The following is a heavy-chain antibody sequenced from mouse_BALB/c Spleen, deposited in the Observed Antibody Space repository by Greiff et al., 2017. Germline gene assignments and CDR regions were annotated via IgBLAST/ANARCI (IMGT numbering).Heavy chain of an antibody. Sequence: EVNVVESGGGLVQPGGSRKLSCAASGFTFSSFGMHWVRQAPEKGLEWVAYISSGSSTIYYADTVKGRFTISRDNPKNTLFLQMTSLRSEDTAMYYCARDGSSPRGYAMDYWGQGTSVTVSS. V-gene: IGHV5-17*02. CDR2: ISSGSSTI. CDR1: GFTFSSFG. CDR3: ARDGSSPRGYAMDY. D-gene: IGHD1-1*01. J-gene: IGHJ4*01.